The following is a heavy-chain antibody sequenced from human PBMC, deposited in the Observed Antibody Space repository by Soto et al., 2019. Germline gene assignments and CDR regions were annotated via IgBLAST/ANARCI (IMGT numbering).Heavy chain of an antibody. CDR3: ARFNWYLDL. CDR2: IYYSGST. V-gene: IGHV4-59*08. CDR1: GGSISSYY. Sequence: QVQLQESGPGLVKPSETLSLTCTVSGGSISSYYWSWIRQPPGKGLDWIGYIYYSGSTNYNPSLNGRVTTSVDTSQNQFSLKLSSVTAADTAVYYWARFNWYLDLWGRGTLVTVSS. J-gene: IGHJ2*01.